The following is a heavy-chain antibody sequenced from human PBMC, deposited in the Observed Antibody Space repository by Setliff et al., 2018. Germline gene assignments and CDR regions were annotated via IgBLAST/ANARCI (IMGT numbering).Heavy chain of an antibody. CDR3: TSVFDI. J-gene: IGHJ3*02. CDR1: GGSISSSSYY. CDR2: IHYSGST. Sequence: SETLSLTCTVSGGSISSSSYYWGWIRQPPGKGLEWIGSIHYSGSTYYNPSLKSRVTISMNTLRAEDMAFYYCAKDRGAYSSPFTSVFDIWGQGTMVTVSS. V-gene: IGHV4-39*06. D-gene: IGHD6-13*01.